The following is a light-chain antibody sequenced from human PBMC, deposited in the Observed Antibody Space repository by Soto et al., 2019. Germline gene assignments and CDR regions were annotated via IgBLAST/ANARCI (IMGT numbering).Light chain of an antibody. V-gene: IGKV1-39*01. Sequence: DVQVTQSTSSLSGSVGDRVTITCRASQSISSYLNWYQQKPGKAPKLLIYAASSLQSGVPSRFSGSGSGTDFTLTISSLQPDDFATYYCQQSYSAPITFGQGTRLEI. J-gene: IGKJ5*01. CDR2: AAS. CDR3: QQSYSAPIT. CDR1: QSISSY.